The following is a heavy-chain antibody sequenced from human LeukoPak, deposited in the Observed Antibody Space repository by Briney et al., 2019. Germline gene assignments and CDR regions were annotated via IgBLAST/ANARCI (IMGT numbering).Heavy chain of an antibody. CDR1: GGSISSSSYY. J-gene: IGHJ4*02. D-gene: IGHD6-13*01. Sequence: SETLSLTCTVSGGSISSSSYYWGWIRQPPGKGLEWIGSIYYSGSTYYNPSLKSRVTISVDTSKNQFSLKLSSVTAADTAVYYCARLQQLEYFDYWGQGTLVTVSS. V-gene: IGHV4-39*07. CDR2: IYYSGST. CDR3: ARLQQLEYFDY.